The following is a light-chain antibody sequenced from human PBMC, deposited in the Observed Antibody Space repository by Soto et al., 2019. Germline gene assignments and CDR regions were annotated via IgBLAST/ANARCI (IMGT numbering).Light chain of an antibody. CDR2: SAS. J-gene: IGKJ5*01. Sequence: DIQMTQSPSSLSASVGDRVIITCRASEDISSSLNWYQQKPGKAPKLLIYSASSLQSGVPSRFSGSGSVTDFTLTISSLQPEDSATYYCQQSHRTAITFGQGTRLEIK. V-gene: IGKV1-39*01. CDR3: QQSHRTAIT. CDR1: EDISSS.